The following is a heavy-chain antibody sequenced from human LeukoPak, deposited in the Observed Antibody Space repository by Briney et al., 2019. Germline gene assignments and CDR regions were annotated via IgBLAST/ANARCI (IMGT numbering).Heavy chain of an antibody. CDR1: GGSISSYY. D-gene: IGHD6-13*01. Sequence: PSETLSLTCTVSGGSISSYYWSWIRQPPGKGLEWIGYIYYSGSTNYNPSLKSRVTISVDTSKNQFSLKLSSVTAADTAVYYCAGSIAAAPQGYWGQGTLATVSS. CDR2: IYYSGST. V-gene: IGHV4-59*01. J-gene: IGHJ4*02. CDR3: AGSIAAAPQGY.